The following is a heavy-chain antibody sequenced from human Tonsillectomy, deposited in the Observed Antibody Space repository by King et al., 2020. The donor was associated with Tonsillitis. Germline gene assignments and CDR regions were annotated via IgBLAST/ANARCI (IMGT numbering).Heavy chain of an antibody. CDR3: ARERGHIEAGGTKNAFDI. J-gene: IGHJ3*02. CDR2: INPKSGGI. CDR1: GYTLSDYY. Sequence: VQLVQSGTEIKTPGASLKVSCKASGYTLSDYYIHWVRQAPGQGLEWMGWINPKSGGINYAQKFQGRVTLTRDSSITTVYMDLSRLRSDDTAIYYCARERGHIEAGGTKNAFDIWGQGTTVTVSS. D-gene: IGHD6-13*01. V-gene: IGHV1-2*02.